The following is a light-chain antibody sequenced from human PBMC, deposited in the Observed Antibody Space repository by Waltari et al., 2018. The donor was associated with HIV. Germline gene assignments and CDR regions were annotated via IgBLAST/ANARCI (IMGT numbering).Light chain of an antibody. V-gene: IGLV1-40*01. Sequence: QSVLTQPPSVSGAPGQRVTISCTGSRSNIGAGYDVHWYPQLPGTTPKLLIYDNNNRPSGVPDRFSGSKSGTSASLAITGLQAEDEAAYYCQSYDISLGAYVIFGGGTKLTVL. CDR3: QSYDISLGAYVI. CDR2: DNN. J-gene: IGLJ2*01. CDR1: RSNIGAGYD.